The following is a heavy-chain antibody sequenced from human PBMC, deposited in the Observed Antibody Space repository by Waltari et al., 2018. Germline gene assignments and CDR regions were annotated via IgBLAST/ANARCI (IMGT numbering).Heavy chain of an antibody. CDR3: ARRPLYSSSKYYFDY. CDR1: GDSLMYNLYY. D-gene: IGHD6-6*01. V-gene: IGHV4-39*07. CDR2: TYYDGTN. J-gene: IGHJ4*02. Sequence: QPQLQESGPRLVKPSETLSLTCSVSGDSLMYNLYYWGWIRQPPGKGLEWIGSTYYDGTNHYNSARKGRATISVDPTKNQFSLEISSTTAADTAVYYCARRPLYSSSKYYFDYWGQGTLVTVSS.